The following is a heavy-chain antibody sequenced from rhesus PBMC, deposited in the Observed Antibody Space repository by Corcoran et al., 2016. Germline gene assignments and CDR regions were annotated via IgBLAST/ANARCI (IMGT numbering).Heavy chain of an antibody. CDR2: SYGGSGST. CDR1: GGSITTNS. D-gene: IGHD5-24*01. V-gene: IGHV4-160*01. Sequence: QVQLQESGPGLVKPSETLSLTCAVSGGSITTNSWSWIRQCPGKGLEWIGNSYGGSGSTNYNSPRKSRVTIYTDTSKNQFSLNLTSVTAADTAVYYCARYSTVAVRYFDYWGQGVLVTVSS. J-gene: IGHJ4*01. CDR3: ARYSTVAVRYFDY.